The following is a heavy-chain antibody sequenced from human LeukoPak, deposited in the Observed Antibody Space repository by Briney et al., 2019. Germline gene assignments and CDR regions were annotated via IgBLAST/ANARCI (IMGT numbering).Heavy chain of an antibody. CDR2: IYPGDSDT. V-gene: IGHV5-51*01. Sequence: GESLKISCKGSGYSFTSYWIGWVRQMPGKGLEWMGIIYPGDSDTRYSPSFQGQVTISADKSISTAYLQWSSLKASDTAMYYCARHAGSGSSGWYMFGEAYLQHWGQGTLVTVSS. D-gene: IGHD6-19*01. CDR3: ARHAGSGSSGWYMFGEAYLQH. J-gene: IGHJ1*01. CDR1: GYSFTSYW.